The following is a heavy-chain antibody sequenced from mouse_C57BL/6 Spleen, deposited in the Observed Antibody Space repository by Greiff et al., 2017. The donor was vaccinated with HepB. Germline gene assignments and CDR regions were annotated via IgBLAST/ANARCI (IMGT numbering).Heavy chain of an antibody. Sequence: QVQLQQSGAELARPGASVKLSCKASGYTFTSYGISWVKQRTGQGLEWIGEIYPRSGNTYYNEKFKGKATLTADKSSSTAYMELRSLTSEDAAVYFCAPDSSGYGGAMDYWGQGTSVTVSS. J-gene: IGHJ4*01. D-gene: IGHD3-2*02. CDR2: IYPRSGNT. CDR3: APDSSGYGGAMDY. V-gene: IGHV1-81*01. CDR1: GYTFTSYG.